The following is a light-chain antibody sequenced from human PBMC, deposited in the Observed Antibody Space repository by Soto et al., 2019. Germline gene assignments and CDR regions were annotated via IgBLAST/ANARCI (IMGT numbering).Light chain of an antibody. CDR2: DAS. V-gene: IGKV3-15*01. Sequence: ELVMTQSPVTLSVSPGERATLSFRASVSVGSNLAWYQQKPAQPPRLLIYDASMRETGVPPRFSGSGSGTDFTLTISRLEPEDFAVYYCQQYGSSLITFGQGTRLEIK. J-gene: IGKJ5*01. CDR1: VSVGSN. CDR3: QQYGSSLIT.